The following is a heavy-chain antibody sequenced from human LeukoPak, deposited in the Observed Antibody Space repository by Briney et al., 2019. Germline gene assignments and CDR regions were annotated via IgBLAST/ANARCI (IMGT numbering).Heavy chain of an antibody. CDR1: GYTFTSYD. Sequence: ASVKVSCKASGYTFTSYDINWVRQATGQGLEWMGWMNPNSGNTGYAQRFQGRVTMTRNTSISTAYMELSSLRSEDTAVYYCARSYSYGTYYYYGMDVWGQGTTVTVSS. CDR3: ARSYSYGTYYYYGMDV. D-gene: IGHD5-18*01. CDR2: MNPNSGNT. J-gene: IGHJ6*02. V-gene: IGHV1-8*02.